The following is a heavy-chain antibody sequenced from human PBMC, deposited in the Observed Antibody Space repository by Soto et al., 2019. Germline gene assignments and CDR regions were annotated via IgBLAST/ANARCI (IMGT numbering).Heavy chain of an antibody. Sequence: QVQLVESGGGVVQPGRSLRLSCAASGFTFSSYGMHWVRQAPGKGLEWVAVIWYDGSNKYYADSVKGRFTISRDNSKNTLYLQMNSLRAEDTAVYYCARDQRPYSGYDYGMDYWGQGTLVTVSS. J-gene: IGHJ4*02. D-gene: IGHD5-12*01. CDR2: IWYDGSNK. V-gene: IGHV3-33*01. CDR1: GFTFSSYG. CDR3: ARDQRPYSGYDYGMDY.